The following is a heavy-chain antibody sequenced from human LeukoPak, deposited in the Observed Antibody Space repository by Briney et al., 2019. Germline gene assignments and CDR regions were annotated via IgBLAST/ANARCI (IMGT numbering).Heavy chain of an antibody. J-gene: IGHJ4*02. V-gene: IGHV4-59*11. CDR1: GGSISSHY. CDR3: AGGAPTYYYDSSGYNSPYYFDY. D-gene: IGHD3-22*01. Sequence: PSETLSLTCTVSGGSISSHYWSWIRQPPGKGLEWIGYIYYSGSTNYNPSLRSRVTISVDTSKNQFSLKLSSVTAADTAVYYCAGGAPTYYYDSSGYNSPYYFDYWGQGTLVTVSS. CDR2: IYYSGST.